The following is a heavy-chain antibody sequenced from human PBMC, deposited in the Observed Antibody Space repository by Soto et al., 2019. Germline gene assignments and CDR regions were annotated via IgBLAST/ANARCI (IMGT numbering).Heavy chain of an antibody. CDR2: IIPIFGTA. CDR1: GGTFSSYA. V-gene: IGHV1-69*13. CDR3: ARETSDFWSGYNGMDV. J-gene: IGHJ6*02. D-gene: IGHD3-3*01. Sequence: ASVKVSCKASGGTFSSYAINWVRQAPGQGLEWMGGIIPIFGTANYAQKFQGRVTITADESTSTAYMELSSLRSEDTAVYYCARETSDFWSGYNGMDVWGQGTTVTVSS.